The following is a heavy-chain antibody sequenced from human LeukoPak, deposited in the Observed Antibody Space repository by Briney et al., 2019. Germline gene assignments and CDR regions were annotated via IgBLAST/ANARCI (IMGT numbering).Heavy chain of an antibody. J-gene: IGHJ4*02. CDR1: GFSLNTRAVV. V-gene: IGHV2-5*02. Sequence: SGPTLVKPTQTLTLTCTFSGFSLNTRAVVVGWVRQPPGQALEWLTFIYGDDDKRYSPSLESRLTITKDTSKNQVVLTMTDMDYVDTATYYCVHRTSVTSVDHWGQGTLVTVSS. D-gene: IGHD4-17*01. CDR3: VHRTSVTSVDH. CDR2: IYGDDDK.